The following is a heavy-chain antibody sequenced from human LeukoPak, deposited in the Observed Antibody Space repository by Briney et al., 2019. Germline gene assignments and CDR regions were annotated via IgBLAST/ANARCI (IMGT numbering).Heavy chain of an antibody. Sequence: PSETLSLTCTVSGGSINTSSDYWGWIRQPPGRGLEWIGTIYYSGSTYYNSSLKSRVTISVDTSKNQFSLKLSSLTAADTAVYYCARGRNVDNVDYWGQGTLVTVSS. CDR1: GGSINTSSDY. CDR3: ARGRNVDNVDY. V-gene: IGHV4-39*07. D-gene: IGHD2-2*03. J-gene: IGHJ4*02. CDR2: IYYSGST.